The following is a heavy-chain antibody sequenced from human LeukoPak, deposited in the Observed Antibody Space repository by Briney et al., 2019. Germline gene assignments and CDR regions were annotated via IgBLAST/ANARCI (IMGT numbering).Heavy chain of an antibody. CDR2: IYYSGST. J-gene: IGHJ3*02. D-gene: IGHD6-19*01. Sequence: PSETLSLTCAVYGGSFSGYYWGWIRQPPGKGLEWIGSIYYSGSTYYNPSLKSRVTISVDTSKNQFSLKLSSVTAADTAVYYCARVEQWLSAFDIWGQGTMVTVSS. CDR1: GGSFSGYY. CDR3: ARVEQWLSAFDI. V-gene: IGHV4-39*01.